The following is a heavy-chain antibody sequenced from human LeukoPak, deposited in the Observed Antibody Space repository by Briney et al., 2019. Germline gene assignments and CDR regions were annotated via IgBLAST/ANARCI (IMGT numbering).Heavy chain of an antibody. D-gene: IGHD3-3*01. CDR3: ARRRPYYDFWSGYYTPYYYYYYMDV. J-gene: IGHJ6*03. V-gene: IGHV3-23*01. CDR1: GFTFSSYG. CDR2: IRGSGTST. Sequence: GGSLRLSCAGSGFTFSSYGMSWVRQAPGKGLEWVSCIRGSGTSTYYADSVKGRFTISRDNAKNSLYLQMNSLRAEDTAVYYCARRRPYYDFWSGYYTPYYYYYYMDVWGKGTTVTVSS.